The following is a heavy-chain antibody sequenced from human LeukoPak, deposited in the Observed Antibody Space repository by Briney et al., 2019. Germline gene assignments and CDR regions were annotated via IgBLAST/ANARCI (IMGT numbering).Heavy chain of an antibody. Sequence: SVKVSCKASGGTFSSYAISWVRQAPGQGLEWMGRIIPIFGIANYAQEFQGRVTITADKSTSTAYMGLSSLRSEDTAVYYCARGVQLWLLAFALDIWGQGTMVTVSS. J-gene: IGHJ3*02. CDR3: ARGVQLWLLAFALDI. CDR2: IIPIFGIA. V-gene: IGHV1-69*04. D-gene: IGHD5-18*01. CDR1: GGTFSSYA.